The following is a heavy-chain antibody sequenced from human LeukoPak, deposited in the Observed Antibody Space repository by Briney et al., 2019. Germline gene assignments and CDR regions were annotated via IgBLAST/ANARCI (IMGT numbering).Heavy chain of an antibody. CDR1: GGSISGYY. D-gene: IGHD1-26*01. V-gene: IGHV4-59*01. CDR2: IFYSGST. J-gene: IGHJ4*02. CDR3: ARGEWDLLFDY. Sequence: PSETLSLTCTVSGGSISGYYWSWIRQPPGKGLEWIGYIFYSGSTNYNPSLKSRVTISVDTSKNQFSLKLSSVTAADTAVYYCARGEWDLLFDYWGLGTLVTVSS.